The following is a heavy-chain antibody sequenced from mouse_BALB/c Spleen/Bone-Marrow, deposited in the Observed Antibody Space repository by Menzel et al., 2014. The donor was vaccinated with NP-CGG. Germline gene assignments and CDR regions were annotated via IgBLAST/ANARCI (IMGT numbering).Heavy chain of an antibody. Sequence: EVKLVESGGGSVQPGGSRKLSCAASGFTFSDYGMAWVRQAPGKGPEWVAFISNLAYSIYYADTVTGRFTISRENAKSTLYLEMSSLRSEDTAIYYCTRNYGNQGAMDYWGQGTSVTVSS. CDR3: TRNYGNQGAMDY. CDR2: ISNLAYSI. J-gene: IGHJ4*01. D-gene: IGHD2-1*01. CDR1: GFTFSDYG. V-gene: IGHV5-15*02.